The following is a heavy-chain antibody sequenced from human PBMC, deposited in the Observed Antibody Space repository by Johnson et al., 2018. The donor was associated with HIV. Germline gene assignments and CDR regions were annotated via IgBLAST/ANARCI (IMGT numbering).Heavy chain of an antibody. J-gene: IGHJ3*02. CDR2: IYSGGST. V-gene: IGHV3-66*01. D-gene: IGHD5-24*01. CDR1: GFNFSTHA. CDR3: ARACRDGYTCDVFDI. Sequence: VQLVESGGGLIQPGGSLRLSCAASGFNFSTHAMSWVRQAPGKGLEWVSVIYSGGSTYYADSVKGRFTISRDNSKNTLYLQRNSLRAEDTAVYYCARACRDGYTCDVFDIWGQGTLVTVSS.